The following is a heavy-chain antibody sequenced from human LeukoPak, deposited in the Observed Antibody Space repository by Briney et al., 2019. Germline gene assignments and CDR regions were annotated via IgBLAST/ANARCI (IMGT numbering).Heavy chain of an antibody. Sequence: PGGSLRLSCAASGFTFSSYAMSWVRQAPGKGLEWGSAISGSGGSTYYADSVKGRFTISRDNSKNTLYLQMNSLRAEDTAVYYCAKDPSAAGRKGAFDIWGQGTMVTVSS. CDR2: ISGSGGST. J-gene: IGHJ3*02. D-gene: IGHD6-13*01. CDR1: GFTFSSYA. V-gene: IGHV3-23*01. CDR3: AKDPSAAGRKGAFDI.